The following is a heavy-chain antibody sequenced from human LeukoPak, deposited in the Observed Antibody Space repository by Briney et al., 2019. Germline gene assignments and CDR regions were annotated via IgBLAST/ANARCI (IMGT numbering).Heavy chain of an antibody. CDR3: ARDFGLVTTVYYYYYMDV. Sequence: ASVKVSCKASGYTFTGYYMHWVRQAPGQGLEWMGWINPNSGGTNYAQKFQGRVTMTRDTSISTAYMELSRLRSDDTAVYYCARDFGLVTTVYYYYYMDVWGKGTTVTVSS. V-gene: IGHV1-2*02. CDR1: GYTFTGYY. D-gene: IGHD4-11*01. J-gene: IGHJ6*03. CDR2: INPNSGGT.